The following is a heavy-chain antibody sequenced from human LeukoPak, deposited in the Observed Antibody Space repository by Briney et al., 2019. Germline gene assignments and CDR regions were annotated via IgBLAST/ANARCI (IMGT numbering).Heavy chain of an antibody. CDR1: GDSITNYY. CDR3: ARFASWAGAHFYYYVDV. V-gene: IGHV4-59*01. Sequence: SETLSLTCTVSGDSITNYYWNWIRQPPGKGLEWIGYAYHSGITSYNPSLKSRVTTSIDTSKNQFSLKLNSVTAADTAVYYCARFASWAGAHFYYYVDVWGKGTTVTVSS. D-gene: IGHD2/OR15-2a*01. CDR2: AYHSGIT. J-gene: IGHJ6*03.